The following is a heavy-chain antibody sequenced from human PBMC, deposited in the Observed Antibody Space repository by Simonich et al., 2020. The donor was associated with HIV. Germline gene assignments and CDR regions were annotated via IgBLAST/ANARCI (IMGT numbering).Heavy chain of an antibody. J-gene: IGHJ4*02. D-gene: IGHD2-2*01. Sequence: EVQLVESGGGLVKPGGSLRLSCAASGFTFSSDSINWVRQAPGKGLEWVSSISSSSSYIYYADSVKGRCTISRDNAKNSLYLQMNSLRAEDTAVYYCARDGRKGSSTSCSDYWGQGTLVTVSS. CDR2: ISSSSSYI. CDR3: ARDGRKGSSTSCSDY. V-gene: IGHV3-21*01. CDR1: GFTFSSDS.